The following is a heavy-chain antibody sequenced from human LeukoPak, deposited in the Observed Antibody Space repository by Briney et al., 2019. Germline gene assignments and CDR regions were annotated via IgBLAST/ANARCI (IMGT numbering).Heavy chain of an antibody. D-gene: IGHD1-26*01. CDR2: ISVSGGST. CDR3: AKIGADDGFDF. CDR1: GFTFSSSA. V-gene: IGHV3-23*01. Sequence: PGGSLRLSCAASGFTFSSSAMSWVRQAPGKGLEWVSAISVSGGSTYYADSGKGPFTISRDNAKNTLYLQMNSLRAEDTAVYYCAKIGADDGFDFWGQGTMVTVSS. J-gene: IGHJ3*01.